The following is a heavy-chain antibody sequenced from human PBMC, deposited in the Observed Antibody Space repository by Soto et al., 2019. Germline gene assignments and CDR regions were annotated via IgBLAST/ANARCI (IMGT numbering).Heavy chain of an antibody. CDR3: ARDAGESEALPYFHSNWFDP. CDR2: ISSSSSYI. D-gene: IGHD3-10*01. Sequence: GESLKISCAASGFTFSSYSMNWVRQAPGKGLEWVSSISSSSSYIYYADSVKGRFTISRDNAKNSLYLQMNSLRAEDTAVYYCARDAGESEALPYFHSNWFDPWGQGTLVTVSS. CDR1: GFTFSSYS. J-gene: IGHJ5*02. V-gene: IGHV3-21*01.